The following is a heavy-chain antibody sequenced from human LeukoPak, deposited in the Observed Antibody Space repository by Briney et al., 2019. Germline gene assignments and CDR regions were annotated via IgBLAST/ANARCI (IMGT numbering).Heavy chain of an antibody. D-gene: IGHD3-3*01. CDR1: GYTFTSYA. J-gene: IGHJ6*03. V-gene: IGHV7-4-1*02. Sequence: ASVKVSCKASGYTFTSYAMNWVRQAPGQGLEWMGWINTNTGNPTYAQGFTGRFVFSLDTSVSTAYLQISSLKAEDTAVYYCARVLSATYYDFWSGYQAPYYYYYMDVWGKGTTVTIPS. CDR3: ARVLSATYYDFWSGYQAPYYYYYMDV. CDR2: INTNTGNP.